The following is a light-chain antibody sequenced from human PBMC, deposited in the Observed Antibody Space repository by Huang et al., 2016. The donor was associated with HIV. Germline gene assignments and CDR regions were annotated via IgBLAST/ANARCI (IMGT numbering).Light chain of an antibody. J-gene: IGKJ4*01. V-gene: IGKV1-33*01. CDR3: QQYDNLPPALT. Sequence: DIQMTQSPSSLSASVGDRVTITCQASQDIRNYLNWYQQKPGKDPKLLIYDVSSLEIGVPSRFSGSGSGTYFTFTISSLQPEDVATYYCQQYDNLPPALTFGGGTKVEIQ. CDR1: QDIRNY. CDR2: DVS.